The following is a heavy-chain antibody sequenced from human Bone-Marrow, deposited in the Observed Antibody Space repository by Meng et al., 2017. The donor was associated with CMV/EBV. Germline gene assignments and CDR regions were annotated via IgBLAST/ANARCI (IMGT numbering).Heavy chain of an antibody. CDR2: IDISDDT. D-gene: IGHD3-3*01. J-gene: IGHJ3*01. CDR3: ARGRLYDSSSGYSHHDAFDL. V-gene: IGHV3-13*01. CDR1: GFTFSNYD. Sequence: GGSLRLSCAASGFTFSNYDMHWVRQAPGKGLEWVSSIDISDDTYYLGAVKGRFTISRENAKSSLFLQMNSMIAGDTAVDYCARGRLYDSSSGYSHHDAFDLWGQGTTVTVSS.